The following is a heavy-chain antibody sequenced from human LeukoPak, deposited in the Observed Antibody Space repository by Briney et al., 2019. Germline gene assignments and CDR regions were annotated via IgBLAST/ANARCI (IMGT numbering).Heavy chain of an antibody. CDR2: VFYNVRT. V-gene: IGHV4-59*08. D-gene: IGHD1-26*01. J-gene: IGHJ4*02. Sequence: SETLSLTCSVSGASISPYYWVWIRQPPGKGLEWIGYVFYNVRTGYNPSLKSRVTISADTSKNQFSLKMNSVTAADTVVYYCASGNYYQDYWGQGTVVTVSP. CDR1: GASISPYY. CDR3: ASGNYYQDY.